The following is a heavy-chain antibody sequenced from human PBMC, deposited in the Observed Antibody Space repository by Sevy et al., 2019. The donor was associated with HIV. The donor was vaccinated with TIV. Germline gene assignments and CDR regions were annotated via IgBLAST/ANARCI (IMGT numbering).Heavy chain of an antibody. CDR3: ARDVGYCSGGNCYASGWFDP. CDR1: GFTFSRHW. D-gene: IGHD2-15*01. Sequence: GGSLRLSCTASGFTFSRHWMHWVRQPPGKGLVWVSRINTDGSNTEYADSVKARFTISRDNAKNTLYLQMNSLTVEDTALYYCARDVGYCSGGNCYASGWFDPWGQGTLVTVSS. J-gene: IGHJ5*02. CDR2: INTDGSNT. V-gene: IGHV3-74*03.